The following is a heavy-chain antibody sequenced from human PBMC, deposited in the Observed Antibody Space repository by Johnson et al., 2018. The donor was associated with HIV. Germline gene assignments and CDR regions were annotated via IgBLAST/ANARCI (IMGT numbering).Heavy chain of an antibody. Sequence: VQLVESGGGLVKSRGSIRLSCVASGFTFSNAWMSCVRQAPGKGLEWVGSIKSKTDGGTRDYVAPVKGRFTISRDDSKNTLYLQMNSLKTEDTAVYYCTTDRLGANDAFDIWGQGTMVTVSS. CDR2: IKSKTDGGTR. CDR3: TTDRLGANDAFDI. J-gene: IGHJ3*02. CDR1: GFTFSNAW. D-gene: IGHD3-16*01. V-gene: IGHV3-15*01.